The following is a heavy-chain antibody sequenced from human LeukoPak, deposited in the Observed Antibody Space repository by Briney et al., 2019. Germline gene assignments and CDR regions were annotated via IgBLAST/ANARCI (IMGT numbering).Heavy chain of an antibody. CDR2: ITAYNGNT. CDR1: GYTFTSYG. CDR3: ARDGPRGYFQH. Sequence: ASVKVSCKASGYTFTSYGVSWVRQAPGQGLEYVRWITAYNGNTNYAQKLQGRVTMTTDTSTSTAYMELRSLKSDDTAVYYCARDGPRGYFQHWGQRTLVTVSS. D-gene: IGHD3-16*01. V-gene: IGHV1-18*01. J-gene: IGHJ1*01.